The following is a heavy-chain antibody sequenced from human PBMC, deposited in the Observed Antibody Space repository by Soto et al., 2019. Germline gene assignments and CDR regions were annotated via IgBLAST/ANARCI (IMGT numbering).Heavy chain of an antibody. V-gene: IGHV4-4*07. D-gene: IGHD3-10*01. Sequence: QVQLQESGPGLVKPSETLSLTCSVSGGSINSYWWSWIRQPAGKGLEWIGRVYSSGTTDYNPSLTSRATLSVATSKNQLSLKLSSVTAADTAVYYCARDIGSYAYGEGYWGQGIQVTVSS. CDR2: VYSSGTT. J-gene: IGHJ4*02. CDR3: ARDIGSYAYGEGY. CDR1: GGSINSYW.